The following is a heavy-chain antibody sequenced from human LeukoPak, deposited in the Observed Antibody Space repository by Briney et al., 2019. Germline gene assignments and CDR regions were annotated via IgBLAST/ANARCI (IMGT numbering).Heavy chain of an antibody. Sequence: ASVKVSCTASGYTFTSYGISWVRQAPGQGLEWLGWISAYNGNTNYAQKLQGRVTMTTDTSTSTAYMELRSLRSDDTAVYYCARVVSITGIWTGYNWFDPWGQGTLVTVSS. CDR3: ARVVSITGIWTGYNWFDP. CDR2: ISAYNGNT. CDR1: GYTFTSYG. J-gene: IGHJ5*02. D-gene: IGHD1-20*01. V-gene: IGHV1-18*01.